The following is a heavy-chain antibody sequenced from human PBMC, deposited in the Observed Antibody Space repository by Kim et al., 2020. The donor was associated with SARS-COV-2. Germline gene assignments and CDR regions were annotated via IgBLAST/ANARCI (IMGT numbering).Heavy chain of an antibody. CDR2: ISGDGGST. D-gene: IGHD3-22*01. J-gene: IGHJ6*03. CDR3: AKSGDYYYYSSGYLYYYYYMDV. Sequence: GGSLRLSCAASGFTFDDYAMHWVRQAPGKGLEWVSLISGDGGSTYYADSLKGRFTISRDNSKNSLYLQMNSLRTEDTALYYCAKSGDYYYYSSGYLYYYYYMDVWGKGTTVTVSS. V-gene: IGHV3-43*02. CDR1: GFTFDDYA.